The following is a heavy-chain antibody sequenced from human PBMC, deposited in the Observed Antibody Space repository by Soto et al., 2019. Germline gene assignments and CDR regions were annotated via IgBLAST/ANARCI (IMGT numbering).Heavy chain of an antibody. D-gene: IGHD1-1*01. CDR2: IYWDDDK. CDR3: AHRLGGFTWNDGYLDY. V-gene: IGHV2-5*02. Sequence: SGPTLVNPTQTLILTCSFSGFSLTARPVGVAWIRQPPGKALEWLAVIYWDDDKRYSPSLRSRLTISKDTSKNQVVLSMTNMDPVDTATYYCAHRLGGFTWNDGYLDYWGQGTLVTVSS. J-gene: IGHJ4*02. CDR1: GFSLTARPVG.